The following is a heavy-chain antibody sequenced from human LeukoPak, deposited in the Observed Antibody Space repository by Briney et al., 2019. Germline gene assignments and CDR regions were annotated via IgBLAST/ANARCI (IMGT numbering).Heavy chain of an antibody. CDR3: AKGPVGIPENRHFDY. V-gene: IGHV3-9*01. CDR2: ISWNSGSI. D-gene: IGHD1-14*01. Sequence: PGGSLRLSCAASGFTFDDYAMHWVRQAPGKGLEWVSSISWNSGSIGYADSVKGRFTISRDNAKNSLYLQMNSLRAEDTALYYCAKGPVGIPENRHFDYWGQGTLVTVSS. CDR1: GFTFDDYA. J-gene: IGHJ4*02.